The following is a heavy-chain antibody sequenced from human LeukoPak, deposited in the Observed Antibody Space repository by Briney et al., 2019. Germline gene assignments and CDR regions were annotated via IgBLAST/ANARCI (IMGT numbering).Heavy chain of an antibody. CDR2: INTDGSST. CDR3: ARDRGDYYGSGSYRGY. J-gene: IGHJ4*02. V-gene: IGHV3-74*01. Sequence: GGSLRLSCAASGFTFSSYWMHWVRQAPGKGLVWVSRINTDGSSTSYADSVKGRFTISRDNAKNSLYLQMDSLRAEDTAVYYCARDRGDYYGSGSYRGYWGQGTLVTVSS. D-gene: IGHD3-10*01. CDR1: GFTFSSYW.